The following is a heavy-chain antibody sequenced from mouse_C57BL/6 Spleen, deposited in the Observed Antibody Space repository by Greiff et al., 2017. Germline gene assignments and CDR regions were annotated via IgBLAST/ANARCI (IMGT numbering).Heavy chain of an antibody. Sequence: QVQLQQPGTELVKPGASVKLSCKASGYTFTSYWMHWVKQRPGQGLEWIGNINPSNGGTNYNEKFKSKATLTVDKTTSTAYMQLSSLTSEDAAVYYCAWGGIPTVVASDLDVWGTGTTVTVSS. V-gene: IGHV1-53*01. D-gene: IGHD1-1*01. CDR3: AWGGIPTVVASDLDV. CDR2: INPSNGGT. J-gene: IGHJ1*03. CDR1: GYTFTSYW.